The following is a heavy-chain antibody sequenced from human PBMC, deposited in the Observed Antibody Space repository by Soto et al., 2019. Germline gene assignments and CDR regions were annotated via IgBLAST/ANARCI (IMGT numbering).Heavy chain of an antibody. D-gene: IGHD2-8*01. CDR2: IYWDDDK. Sequence: QITLKESGPTLVKPTQTLTLTCTFSGFSLSTSGVGVGWIRQPPGKALEWLALIYWDDDKRYSPSLKRRLTITKDASKIQVVLTMTNMDPVDTATYYFAHGVYCTNGVCYKGGFYLDYWGQGTLVTVSS. J-gene: IGHJ4*02. CDR1: GFSLSTSGVG. CDR3: AHGVYCTNGVCYKGGFYLDY. V-gene: IGHV2-5*02.